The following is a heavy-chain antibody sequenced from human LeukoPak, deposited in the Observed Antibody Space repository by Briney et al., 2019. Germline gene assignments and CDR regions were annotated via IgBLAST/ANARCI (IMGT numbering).Heavy chain of an antibody. CDR3: AKELHSKDAFDI. CDR2: ITVSGGDT. D-gene: IGHD2-21*01. CDR1: GFTFSSYA. V-gene: IGHV3-23*01. Sequence: PGGSLRLSCAASGFTFSSYAMSWVRQAPGKGLEWVSGITVSGGDTYYADSVKGRFTISRDNSKNTLYLQMNSLRVEDTAVYYCAKELHSKDAFDIWGQGTMVTVSS. J-gene: IGHJ3*02.